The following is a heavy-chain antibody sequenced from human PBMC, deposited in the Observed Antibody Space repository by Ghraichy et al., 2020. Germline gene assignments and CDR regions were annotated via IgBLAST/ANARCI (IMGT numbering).Heavy chain of an antibody. CDR3: ARVWESIKDDMDV. Sequence: GGSLRLSCAASGFTFSSYWMHWVRQAPGKGLVWVSRINSDGSSRSYADSVRGRFTISRDNAKNTLYLQMNSLRVEDTAVYYCARVWESIKDDMDVSGPGTTATVS. CDR1: GFTFSSYW. V-gene: IGHV3-74*01. D-gene: IGHD1-26*01. J-gene: IGHJ6*02. CDR2: INSDGSSR.